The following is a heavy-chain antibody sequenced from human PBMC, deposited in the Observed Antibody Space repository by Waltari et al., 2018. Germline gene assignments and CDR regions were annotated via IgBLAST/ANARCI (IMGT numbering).Heavy chain of an antibody. CDR2: ITGGGGAT. V-gene: IGHV3-23*01. CDR1: GFTFGNYA. D-gene: IGHD6-19*01. Sequence: EVQLLESGGGLVQPGGSLRLSCAASGFTFGNYAMMWVRQAPGKGLEWVSSITGGGGATFYADSVKGRFTISRDNSKNTLYVQMHSLRVDDSAIYYCAKGKASGLVDWFDPWGQGTLVTVSS. J-gene: IGHJ5*02. CDR3: AKGKASGLVDWFDP.